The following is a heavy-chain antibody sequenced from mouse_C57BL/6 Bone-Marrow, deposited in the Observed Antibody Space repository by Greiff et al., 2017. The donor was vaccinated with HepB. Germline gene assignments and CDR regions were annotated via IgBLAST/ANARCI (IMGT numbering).Heavy chain of an antibody. CDR1: GFTFSDYY. V-gene: IGHV5-12*01. Sequence: EVKLQESGGGLVQPGGSLKLSCAASGFTFSDYYMYWVRQTPEKRLEWVAYISNGGGSTYYPDTVKGRFTISRDNAKNTLYLQRSRLKSEDTAMYYCARHRGWDEGWFAYWGQGTLVTVSA. J-gene: IGHJ3*01. D-gene: IGHD4-1*01. CDR2: ISNGGGST. CDR3: ARHRGWDEGWFAY.